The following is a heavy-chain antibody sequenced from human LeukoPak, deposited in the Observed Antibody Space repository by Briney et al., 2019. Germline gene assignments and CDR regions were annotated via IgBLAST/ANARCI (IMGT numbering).Heavy chain of an antibody. Sequence: SVKLSCKASGGTFSSYAISWVRQAPGQGLEWMGGIIPIFGTANYAQKFQGRVTITADESTSTAYMELSSLRSEDTAVYYCARDLDSITIFGVVTNWFDPWGQGTLVTVSS. CDR1: GGTFSSYA. CDR2: IIPIFGTA. CDR3: ARDLDSITIFGVVTNWFDP. V-gene: IGHV1-69*13. D-gene: IGHD3-3*01. J-gene: IGHJ5*02.